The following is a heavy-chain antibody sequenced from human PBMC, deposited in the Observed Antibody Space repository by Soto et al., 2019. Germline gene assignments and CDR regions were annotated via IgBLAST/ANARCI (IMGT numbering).Heavy chain of an antibody. V-gene: IGHV3-53*01. CDR1: GFTVSSNY. D-gene: IGHD2-2*02. CDR2: IYSGCST. CDR3: WRGVPAAIPNWFDP. J-gene: IGHJ5*02. Sequence: GGSLSLSCAASGFTVSSNYMSWIRQAPGKGLEWVSVIYSGCSTYYADSAKGRFTISRDNSTNTLYLPMNTTTAAATAADYCWRGVPAAIPNWFDPWGQGTLVTVSS.